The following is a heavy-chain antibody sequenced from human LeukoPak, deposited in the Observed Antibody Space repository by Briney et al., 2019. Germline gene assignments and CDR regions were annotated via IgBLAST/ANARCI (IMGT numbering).Heavy chain of an antibody. CDR1: GFTFSSYA. V-gene: IGHV3-23*01. D-gene: IGHD5-12*01. J-gene: IGHJ4*02. CDR3: ARGPSGYHNT. CDR2: ISGSGGST. Sequence: GSLRLSCAASGFTFSSYAMSWVRQAPGKGLEWVSAISGSGGSTYYADSVKGRFTISRDNSKNMLYLQMNSLRAEDTAVYYCARGPSGYHNTGGQGTLVTVSS.